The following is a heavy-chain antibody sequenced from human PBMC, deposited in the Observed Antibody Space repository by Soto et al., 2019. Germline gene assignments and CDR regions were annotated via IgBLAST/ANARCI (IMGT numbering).Heavy chain of an antibody. D-gene: IGHD2-2*02. J-gene: IGHJ6*02. CDR1: AFTFSRHA. CDR3: ARDRYSSSPSCYKERNYYDYGKDV. V-gene: IGHV3-30-3*01. Sequence: SLRLSCAASAFTFSRHALHWVRRAPGKSQYRAAAISYDGSNKYYADSEKGRFTIHRDNSKNTLYLQMNSLRAEDRAVYYCARDRYSSSPSCYKERNYYDYGKDVSGQRTTVTVSS. CDR2: ISYDGSNK.